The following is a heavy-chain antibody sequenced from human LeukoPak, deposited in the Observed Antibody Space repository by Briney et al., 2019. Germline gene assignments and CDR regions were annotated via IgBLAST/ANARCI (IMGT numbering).Heavy chain of an antibody. J-gene: IGHJ4*02. CDR2: INHSGST. CDR1: GGSFSGYY. D-gene: IGHD1-26*01. V-gene: IGHV4-34*01. Sequence: SETLSLTCAVYGGSFSGYYWSWIRQPPGKGLEWIGEINHSGSTNYNPSLKSRVTISIDASKNQFSLRLNSVTAADTAMYFCVKSGGYGLIDYWGQGTLVTVSS. CDR3: VKSGGYGLIDY.